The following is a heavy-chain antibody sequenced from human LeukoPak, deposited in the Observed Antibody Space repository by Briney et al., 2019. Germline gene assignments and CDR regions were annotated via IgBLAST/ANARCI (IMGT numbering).Heavy chain of an antibody. CDR1: GFSISGGYY. J-gene: IGHJ4*02. D-gene: IGHD1-1*01. Sequence: SETLSLTCSVSGFSISGGYYWGWIRQPPGKGLKWLGSIYHSGNTDYNPSLKSRVTISVDTAKNKFFLRLGSVTAADTAVYYCARIVQITGTIPHWGQGTLVTVSS. V-gene: IGHV4-38-2*02. CDR2: IYHSGNT. CDR3: ARIVQITGTIPH.